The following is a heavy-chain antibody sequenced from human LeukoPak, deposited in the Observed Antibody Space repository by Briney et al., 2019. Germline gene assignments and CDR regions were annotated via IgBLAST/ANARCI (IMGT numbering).Heavy chain of an antibody. CDR1: GYTFTSYY. V-gene: IGHV1-46*01. J-gene: IGHJ4*02. CDR3: ARVNVVVVTATYYFDD. Sequence: ASVKVSCTASGYTFTSYYMHWVRQAPGQGLEWMGLINPSGGSTSYAQKFQDRVTMTRDTSTSTVYMELSSLRSEDTAMYYCARVNVVVVTATYYFDDWGQGTLVTVSS. D-gene: IGHD2-15*01. CDR2: INPSGGST.